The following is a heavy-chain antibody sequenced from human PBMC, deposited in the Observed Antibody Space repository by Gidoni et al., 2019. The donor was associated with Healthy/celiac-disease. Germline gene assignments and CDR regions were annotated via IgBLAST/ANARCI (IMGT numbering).Heavy chain of an antibody. CDR3: ARDTGQYYDFWSGYYTGGYYYGMDV. CDR1: GFTSRRNW. Sequence: EVQLVGSGGGLVQPGWSLRLSCAAAGFTSRRNWVRWVRQAPGKGLEWVANIKQDGSEKYYVASVKGRFTISRDNAKNSLELQMNSLRAEDTAVYYCARDTGQYYDFWSGYYTGGYYYGMDVWGQGTTVIVSS. CDR2: IKQDGSEK. J-gene: IGHJ6*02. D-gene: IGHD3-3*01. V-gene: IGHV3-7*05.